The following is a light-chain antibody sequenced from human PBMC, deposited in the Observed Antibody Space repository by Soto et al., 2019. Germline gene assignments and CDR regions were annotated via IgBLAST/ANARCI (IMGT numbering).Light chain of an antibody. CDR2: GES. CDR3: QQYNTFLT. V-gene: IGKV3-20*01. CDR1: QSVSNNY. J-gene: IGKJ4*01. Sequence: EIVLTQSPGTLSLSPGERATLSCRASQSVSNNYLAWYQQKPGQDPRLLIYGESNRATGIPDRFSGSGSGTDFTLTISSLQPDDSATYYCQQYNTFLTFGGGTKVDIK.